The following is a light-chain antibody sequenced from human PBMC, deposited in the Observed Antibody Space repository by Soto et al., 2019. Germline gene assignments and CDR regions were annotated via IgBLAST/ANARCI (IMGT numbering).Light chain of an antibody. J-gene: IGLJ3*02. Sequence: QSVLTQPPSVSAAPGQKVTISCSGSSSNIGNNYVSWYQQLPGTATKLLIYDNNKRPSGIPDRFSGSKSGTSATLGITGLQTGDEADYYCGTWDSRLSAWVFGGGTRSPS. V-gene: IGLV1-51*01. CDR3: GTWDSRLSAWV. CDR2: DNN. CDR1: SSNIGNNY.